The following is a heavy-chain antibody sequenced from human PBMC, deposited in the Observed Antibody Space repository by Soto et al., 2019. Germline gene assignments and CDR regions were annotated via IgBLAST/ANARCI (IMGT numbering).Heavy chain of an antibody. J-gene: IGHJ2*01. D-gene: IGHD3-22*01. CDR2: IYYSGST. CDR1: GGSISSSSYY. V-gene: IGHV4-39*01. Sequence: QLQLQESGPGLVKPSETLSLTCTVSGGSISSSSYYWGWIRQPPGKGLEWIGSIYYSGSTYYNPSLKSRVTISVDTSKNQFSLKLSSVTAADTAVYYCARVSGSSGYYYSIRPASYFDLWGRGTLVTVSS. CDR3: ARVSGSSGYYYSIRPASYFDL.